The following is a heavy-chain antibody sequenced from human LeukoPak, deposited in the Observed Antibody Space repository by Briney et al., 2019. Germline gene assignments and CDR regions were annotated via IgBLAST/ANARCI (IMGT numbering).Heavy chain of an antibody. CDR2: IYHSGST. CDR1: GGSISSGGYS. CDR3: ARGHGDYGMDA. V-gene: IGHV4-30-2*01. Sequence: SETLSLTCAVSGGSISSGGYSWSWIRQPPGKGLEWIGYIYHSGSTYYNPSLKSRVTISVDRSKNQFSLKLSSVTAADTAVYYCARGHGDYGMDAWGQGTTVTVSS. D-gene: IGHD4-17*01. J-gene: IGHJ6*02.